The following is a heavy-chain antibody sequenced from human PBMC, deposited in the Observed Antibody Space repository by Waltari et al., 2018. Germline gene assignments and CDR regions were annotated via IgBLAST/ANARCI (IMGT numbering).Heavy chain of an antibody. CDR3: ARGDSYGSADGFDI. CDR2: IIPILGTA. V-gene: IGHV1-69*08. CDR1: GGIFSSYT. J-gene: IGHJ3*02. D-gene: IGHD5-18*01. Sequence: QVQLVQSGAEVKKPGSSVKVSCTASGGIFSSYTRSWGRQAPGQGLEWMGRIIPILGTANYAQKFQGRVTITADKSTSTAYMELSSLRSEDTAVYYCARGDSYGSADGFDIWGQGTMVTVSS.